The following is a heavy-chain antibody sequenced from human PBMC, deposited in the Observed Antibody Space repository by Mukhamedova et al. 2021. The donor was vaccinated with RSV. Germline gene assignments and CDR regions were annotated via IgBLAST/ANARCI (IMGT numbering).Heavy chain of an antibody. CDR3: TTDRYYDTLTGYYTDAFDI. D-gene: IGHD3-9*01. V-gene: IGHV3-15*01. Sequence: VKGRFTISRDDSKNTLYLQMNSLKTEDTAVYYCTTDRYYDTLTGYYTDAFDIWGQGTIVTVSS. J-gene: IGHJ3*02.